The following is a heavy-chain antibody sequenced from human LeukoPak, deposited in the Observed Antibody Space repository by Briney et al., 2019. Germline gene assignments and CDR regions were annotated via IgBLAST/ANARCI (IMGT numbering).Heavy chain of an antibody. CDR3: AKDLPWFGELSGFDY. D-gene: IGHD3-10*01. Sequence: GGSLRLSCAASGFTFSSYGMHWVRQAPGKGLEWVAFIRYDGSNKYYADSVKGRFTISRDNSKNTLYLQMNSLRAEDTAVYYCAKDLPWFGELSGFDYWGQGTLVTVSS. J-gene: IGHJ4*02. CDR2: IRYDGSNK. CDR1: GFTFSSYG. V-gene: IGHV3-30*02.